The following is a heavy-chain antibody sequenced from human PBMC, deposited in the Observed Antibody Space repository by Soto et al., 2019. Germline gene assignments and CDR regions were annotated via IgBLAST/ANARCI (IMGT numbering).Heavy chain of an antibody. V-gene: IGHV4-59*01. CDR1: GGSINNYF. CDR3: ARVLFGRGNWFDP. J-gene: IGHJ5*02. D-gene: IGHD3-3*01. Sequence: SETLSLTCTVSGGSINNYFWSWIRQPPGKGLEWIGYIYYSGSTNYNPSLKSRVTISVDTSKNQFSLKLSSVTAADTAVYYCARVLFGRGNWFDPWGQGTLVTSPQ. CDR2: IYYSGST.